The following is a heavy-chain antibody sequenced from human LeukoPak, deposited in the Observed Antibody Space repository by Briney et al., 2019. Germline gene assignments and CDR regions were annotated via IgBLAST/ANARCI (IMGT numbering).Heavy chain of an antibody. CDR1: GFTFSDYW. CDR3: ASALTTVTPHFHY. J-gene: IGHJ4*02. CDR2: IDTDGSSA. V-gene: IGHV3-74*01. D-gene: IGHD4-17*01. Sequence: GGSLRLSCAASGFTFSDYWMHWVRQAPGKGLVWVSRIDTDGSSATYAASVKGRFTISRDNAKNTVYLQMNSLRVEDTGVYSCASALTTVTPHFHYWGQGTLVTVSS.